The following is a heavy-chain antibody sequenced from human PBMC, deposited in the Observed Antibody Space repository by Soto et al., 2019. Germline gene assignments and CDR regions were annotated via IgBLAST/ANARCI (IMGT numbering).Heavy chain of an antibody. J-gene: IGHJ5*02. CDR1: GYSFTRYT. CDR3: ARGIATGQLDP. D-gene: IGHD2-15*01. Sequence: GXSGKVSYKASGYSFTRYTMNWVRQAPGQRLEWMGWINPDNGNTKSSQKFQDRVIITRDTSASTAYMDLSSLRSEDTAVYYCARGIATGQLDPWGQGTLVTAPQ. CDR2: INPDNGNT. V-gene: IGHV1-3*01.